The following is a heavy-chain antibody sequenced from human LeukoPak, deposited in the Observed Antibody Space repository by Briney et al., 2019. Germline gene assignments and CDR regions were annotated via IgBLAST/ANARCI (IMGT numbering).Heavy chain of an antibody. CDR3: ARVAWYAVGSGSYNDY. J-gene: IGHJ4*02. CDR1: GFTFSSYE. D-gene: IGHD3-10*01. Sequence: PGGSLRLSCAASGFTFSSYEMNWVRQAPGKGLEWVSYISSSGSTIYYADSVKGRFTISRDNAKNSLYLQMNSLRAEDTAVHYCARVAWYAVGSGSYNDYWGQGTLVTVSS. V-gene: IGHV3-48*03. CDR2: ISSSGSTI.